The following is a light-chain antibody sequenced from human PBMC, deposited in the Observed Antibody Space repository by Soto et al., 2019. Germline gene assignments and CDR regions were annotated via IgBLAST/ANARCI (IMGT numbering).Light chain of an antibody. V-gene: IGLV2-8*01. CDR2: EVT. Sequence: QSALTQPPSASGSPGQSVTIYCTGTSSDVGGYNFVSWYQHHPGKAPKLIIYEVTKRPSGVPNRFSGSKSGNTASLTVSGLQAEDEADYYCTSYAGSNTYVFGTGTKLTVL. CDR1: SSDVGGYNF. J-gene: IGLJ1*01. CDR3: TSYAGSNTYV.